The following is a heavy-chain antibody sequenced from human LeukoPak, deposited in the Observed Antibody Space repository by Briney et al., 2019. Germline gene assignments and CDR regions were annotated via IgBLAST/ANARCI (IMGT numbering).Heavy chain of an antibody. CDR3: ARYVVYGSGKYYFDY. CDR1: GGSIRSSDYC. J-gene: IGHJ4*02. V-gene: IGHV4-39*01. Sequence: SETLSLTCFVSGGSIRSSDYCWSWIRQPPGKEVEWIASITYGGTTYYNPSLQSRVTISVDTSKNQFSLRLNSVTAANTAVYFCARYVVYGSGKYYFDYWGQGSLVTVSS. CDR2: ITYGGTT. D-gene: IGHD3-10*01.